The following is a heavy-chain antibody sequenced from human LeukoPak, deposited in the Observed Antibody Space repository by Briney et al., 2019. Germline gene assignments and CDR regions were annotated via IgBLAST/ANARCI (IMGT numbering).Heavy chain of an antibody. V-gene: IGHV3-74*01. CDR2: INSDGSST. Sequence: PGGSLRLSCAASGFTFSYWMHWVRQAPGKGLVWVSRINSDGSSTSYADSVKGRFTISRDNAKNTLYLQMNSLRAEDTAVCYCARDLNPDYSNYNLDYWGQGTLVTVSS. D-gene: IGHD4-11*01. CDR1: GFTFSYW. CDR3: ARDLNPDYSNYNLDY. J-gene: IGHJ4*02.